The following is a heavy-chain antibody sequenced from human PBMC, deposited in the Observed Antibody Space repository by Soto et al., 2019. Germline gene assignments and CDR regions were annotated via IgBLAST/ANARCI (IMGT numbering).Heavy chain of an antibody. CDR3: ARQENDYGDYTYFDY. J-gene: IGHJ4*02. CDR2: IDPSDSYT. Sequence: EVQLVQSGAEVKKPGESLRISCKGSGYSFTSYWISWVRQMPGKGLEWMGRIDPSDSYTNYSPSFQGHVTISADKSISTAYLQWSSLKASDTAMYYCARQENDYGDYTYFDYWGQGTLVTVSS. D-gene: IGHD4-17*01. CDR1: GYSFTSYW. V-gene: IGHV5-10-1*03.